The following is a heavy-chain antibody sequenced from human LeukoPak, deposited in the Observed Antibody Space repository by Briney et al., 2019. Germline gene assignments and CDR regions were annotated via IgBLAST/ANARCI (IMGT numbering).Heavy chain of an antibody. CDR2: INHSGST. Sequence: SETLSLTCAVYGGSFSGYYWSWIRQPPGKGLEWIGEINHSGSTNYNPSLKSRVTISVDTSKNQFSLKLSSVTAADTAVYYCARGAPLWFGEGLDAFDIWGQGTVVTVSS. CDR1: GGSFSGYY. V-gene: IGHV4-34*01. J-gene: IGHJ3*02. CDR3: ARGAPLWFGEGLDAFDI. D-gene: IGHD3-10*01.